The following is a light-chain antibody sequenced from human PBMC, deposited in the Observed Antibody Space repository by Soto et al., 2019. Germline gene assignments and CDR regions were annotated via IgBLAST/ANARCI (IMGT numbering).Light chain of an antibody. J-gene: IGKJ2*01. CDR2: DAS. Sequence: EIVLTQSPATLSLSPGERATLSCRASQSISNYLAWYQQKPGQAPRLVIYDASSRAAGIPARFSGSGSGTDFTPTISSLEPEDFAVYYCQQRGNWPPYTFGQGTKLEIK. V-gene: IGKV3-11*01. CDR3: QQRGNWPPYT. CDR1: QSISNY.